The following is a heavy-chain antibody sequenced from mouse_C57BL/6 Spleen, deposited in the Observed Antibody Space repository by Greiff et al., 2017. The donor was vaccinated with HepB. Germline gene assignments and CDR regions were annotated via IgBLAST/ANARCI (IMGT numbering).Heavy chain of an antibody. V-gene: IGHV1-50*01. CDR3: FYGSSYNY. J-gene: IGHJ2*01. CDR1: GYTFTSYW. Sequence: QVQLQQPGAELVKPGASVKLSCKASGYTFTSYWMQWVKQRPGQGLEWIGEIDPSDSYTNYNQKFKGKATLTVDTSSSTAYMQLSSLTSEDSAVYYCFYGSSYNYWGQGTTLTVAS. CDR2: IDPSDSYT. D-gene: IGHD1-1*01.